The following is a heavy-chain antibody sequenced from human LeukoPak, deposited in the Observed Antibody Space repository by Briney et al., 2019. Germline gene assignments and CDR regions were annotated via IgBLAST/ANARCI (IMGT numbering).Heavy chain of an antibody. D-gene: IGHD3-16*02. Sequence: NPGGSLRLSCAASGFTFSDYYMSWIRQAPGKGLEWVSYISSSCSTIYYADSVKGRFTISRDNAKNSLYLQMNSLRAEDTAVYYCARGGAPTFGGVIDYYFDYWGQGTLVTVSS. CDR3: ARGGAPTFGGVIDYYFDY. J-gene: IGHJ4*02. CDR2: ISSSCSTI. CDR1: GFTFSDYY. V-gene: IGHV3-11*01.